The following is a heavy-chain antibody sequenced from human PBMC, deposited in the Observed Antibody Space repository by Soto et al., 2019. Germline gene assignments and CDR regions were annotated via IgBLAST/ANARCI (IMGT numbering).Heavy chain of an antibody. CDR1: GGTFSSYA. D-gene: IGHD3-22*01. CDR3: ATSRENMIVVVVDAFDI. Sequence: ASVKVSCKASGGTFSSYAISWVRQAPGQGLEWMGGIIPIFGTANYAQKFQGRVTITADESTSTAYMELSSLRSEDTAVYYCATSRENMIVVVVDAFDIWGQGTMVTVSS. V-gene: IGHV1-69*13. CDR2: IIPIFGTA. J-gene: IGHJ3*02.